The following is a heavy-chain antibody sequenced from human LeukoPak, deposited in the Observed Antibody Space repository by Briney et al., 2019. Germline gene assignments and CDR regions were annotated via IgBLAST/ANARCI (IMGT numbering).Heavy chain of an antibody. Sequence: TLSLTCTVSGGSISSGSYFWTWIRQPAGKGLEWIGRIYTSGSTNYNPSLKSRVAISLDTSKNQFSLKLNSVTAADTAVYYCAKDRGRPGYFDYWGQGTLVTVSS. J-gene: IGHJ4*02. CDR2: IYTSGST. D-gene: IGHD1-14*01. CDR3: AKDRGRPGYFDY. V-gene: IGHV4-61*02. CDR1: GGSISSGSYF.